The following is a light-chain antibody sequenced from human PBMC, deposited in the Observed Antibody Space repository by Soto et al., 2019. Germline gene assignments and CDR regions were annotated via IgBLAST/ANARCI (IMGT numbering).Light chain of an antibody. J-gene: IGKJ1*01. CDR1: QSVTSTY. Sequence: EIVLTQSPGTLSLSPGERATLSCRASQSVTSTYLAWYQQKPGQAPRLLIYGASRRAPGITDRFSGSGSGKDFTLTISGLEPEDFALYYCQQYGFSPTYTFGQGTKVEIK. CDR3: QQYGFSPTYT. V-gene: IGKV3-20*01. CDR2: GAS.